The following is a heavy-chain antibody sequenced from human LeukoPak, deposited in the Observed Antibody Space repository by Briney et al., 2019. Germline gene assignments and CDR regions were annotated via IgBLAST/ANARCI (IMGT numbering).Heavy chain of an antibody. J-gene: IGHJ6*02. D-gene: IGHD6-13*01. CDR3: ALAAAGTAYYYYYYGMDV. CDR2: ITSGGSTI. CDR1: GFTFSSYE. Sequence: GGSLRLSCAASGFTFSSYEMNWVRQAPGKGLEWVSYITSGGSTIYYADSVKGRFTISRDNAKNSLYLQMNSLRAEDTAVYYCALAAAGTAYYYYYYGMDVWGQGTTVTVSS. V-gene: IGHV3-48*03.